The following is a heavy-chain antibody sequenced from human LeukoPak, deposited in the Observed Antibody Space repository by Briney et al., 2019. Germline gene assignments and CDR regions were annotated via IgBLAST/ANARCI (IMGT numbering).Heavy chain of an antibody. D-gene: IGHD4-17*01. CDR2: IIPIFGTA. Sequence: ASVKVSCKASGGTFSSYAISWVRQAPGQGLEWMGGIIPIFGTANYAQKLQGRVTMTTGTSTSTAYMELRSLRSDDTAVYYCARGSYGDYWGQGTLVTVSS. CDR3: ARGSYGDY. J-gene: IGHJ4*02. CDR1: GGTFSSYA. V-gene: IGHV1-69*05.